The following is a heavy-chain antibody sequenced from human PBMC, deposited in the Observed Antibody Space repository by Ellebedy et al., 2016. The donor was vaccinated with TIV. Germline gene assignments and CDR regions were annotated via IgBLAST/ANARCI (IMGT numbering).Heavy chain of an antibody. D-gene: IGHD2-2*01. CDR1: GLTFSNAW. V-gene: IGHV3-15*01. CDR3: VTVGEYQLLSIHLGRPKITYYSYMDV. Sequence: GESLKISXAASGLTFSNAWMSWVRQAPGKGLEWVGRIKSKTDGGRTDYAAPVKGRFTISRDDSQNTLHLQMNSLKTEDTAVYYCVTVGEYQLLSIHLGRPKITYYSYMDVWGKGTTVTVSS. J-gene: IGHJ6*03. CDR2: IKSKTDGGRT.